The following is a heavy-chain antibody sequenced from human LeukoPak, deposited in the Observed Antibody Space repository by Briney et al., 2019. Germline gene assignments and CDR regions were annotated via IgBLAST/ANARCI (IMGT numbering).Heavy chain of an antibody. V-gene: IGHV3-53*04. CDR1: GFTVSSNY. J-gene: IGHJ6*02. CDR2: IYSGGST. CDR3: ATRQAPYYYYGMDV. Sequence: GGSLRLSCAASGFTVSSNYMSWVRQAPGKGLEWVSVIYSGGSTYYADSVKGRFTISRHNSKNTLHLQMNSLRAEDTAVYYCATRQAPYYYYGMDVWGQGTTVTVSS.